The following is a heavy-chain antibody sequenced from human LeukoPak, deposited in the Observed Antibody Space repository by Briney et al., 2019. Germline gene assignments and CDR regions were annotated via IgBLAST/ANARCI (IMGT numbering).Heavy chain of an antibody. D-gene: IGHD3-10*01. V-gene: IGHV4-34*01. J-gene: IGHJ4*02. CDR3: ARGWGVVI. Sequence: SETLSLTCAVYGGSLNNYYWSWIRQPPGKGLEWIGEITHSGSTSYNPSLKSRVTISVDTSKKQFSLNPSSVTAADTAVYYCARGWGVVIWGQGTLVTVSS. CDR2: ITHSGST. CDR1: GGSLNNYY.